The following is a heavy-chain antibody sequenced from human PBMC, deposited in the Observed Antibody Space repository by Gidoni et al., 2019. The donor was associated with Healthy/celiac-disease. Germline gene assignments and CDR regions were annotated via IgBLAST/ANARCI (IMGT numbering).Heavy chain of an antibody. CDR2: IGTAGDT. CDR3: ARGQCTNGVCHGVYGMDV. Sequence: EVQLVESGGGLVQPGGSLRLSCAASGFTFSSYEMHWVRQATGKGLEWVSAIGTAGDTYYPGSVKGRFTISRENAKNSLYLQMNSLRAGDTAVYYCARGQCTNGVCHGVYGMDVWGQGTTVTVSS. CDR1: GFTFSSYE. J-gene: IGHJ6*02. D-gene: IGHD2-8*01. V-gene: IGHV3-13*01.